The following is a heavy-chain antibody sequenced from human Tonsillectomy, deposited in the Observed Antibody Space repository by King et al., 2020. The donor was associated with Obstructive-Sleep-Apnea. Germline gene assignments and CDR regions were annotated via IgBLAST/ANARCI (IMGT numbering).Heavy chain of an antibody. V-gene: IGHV4-34*01. CDR3: ARGTTRGVIISPVDY. CDR2: INHSGST. Sequence: QVQLQQWGAGLLKPSETLSLTCAVYGGSFSGYYWSWIRQPPGKGLEWIGEINHSGSTNYNPSLKSRVTISVDTSNNQFSLKLSSLTAAATAVYYCARGTTRGVIISPVDYWGQGTLVTVSS. D-gene: IGHD3-10*01. J-gene: IGHJ4*02. CDR1: GGSFSGYY.